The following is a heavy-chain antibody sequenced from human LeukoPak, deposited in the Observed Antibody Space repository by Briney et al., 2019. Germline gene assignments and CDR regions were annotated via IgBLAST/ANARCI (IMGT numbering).Heavy chain of an antibody. Sequence: GGSLRLSCAASGFTFSSYSMNWVRQASGKGLEWVSSISSSSSYIYYADSVKGRFTISRDNSRNTLYLQMNSLRAEDTAVYYCAKALSSSFYYFDLGGRGTLVTVSS. D-gene: IGHD3-16*02. CDR2: ISSSSSYI. CDR1: GFTFSSYS. J-gene: IGHJ2*01. CDR3: AKALSSSFYYFDL. V-gene: IGHV3-21*04.